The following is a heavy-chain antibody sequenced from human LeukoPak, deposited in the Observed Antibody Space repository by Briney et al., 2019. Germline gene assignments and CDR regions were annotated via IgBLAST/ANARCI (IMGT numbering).Heavy chain of an antibody. CDR3: ARLPLSNRWFDP. CDR1: GVSFSGYY. V-gene: IGHV4-34*01. D-gene: IGHD2/OR15-2a*01. CDR2: INHSGST. Sequence: DPSETLSLTCAVYGVSFSGYYWSWLRQPPGKGVEGIGEINHSGSTNYNPSLKSRVTISVDTSKNQFSLKLSSVTAADTAVYYCARLPLSNRWFDPWGQGTLVTVSS. J-gene: IGHJ5*02.